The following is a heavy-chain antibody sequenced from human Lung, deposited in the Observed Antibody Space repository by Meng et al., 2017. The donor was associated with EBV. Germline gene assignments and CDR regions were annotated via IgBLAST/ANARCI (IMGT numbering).Heavy chain of an antibody. Sequence: ITFKESGPPQVNPTQTLTLTCTFSGFLLSTSGVGVGWFRQPPGKALEWLALIYWGDDKRYNPALKSRVTITRGTSENQVVLTMTNMDTVDTGTYYCAHTYQLLTAFDSWGQGTLVTVSS. CDR3: AHTYQLLTAFDS. CDR1: GFLLSTSGVG. V-gene: IGHV2-5*02. D-gene: IGHD5-18*01. CDR2: IYWGDDK. J-gene: IGHJ5*01.